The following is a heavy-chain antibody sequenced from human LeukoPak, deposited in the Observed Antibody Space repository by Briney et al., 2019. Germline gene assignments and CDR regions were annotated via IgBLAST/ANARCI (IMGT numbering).Heavy chain of an antibody. Sequence: PGGSLGPSCAPSGFTFSNYAMSWVRQAPGKGLEWVSLIIGSTGSTFYADSVKGRFTISRDNSKNTLYLQMNSLRAEDTAVYYCAKGGYDYVEIGYFDYWGQGTLVTVSS. J-gene: IGHJ4*02. CDR1: GFTFSNYA. V-gene: IGHV3-23*01. CDR3: AKGGYDYVEIGYFDY. CDR2: IIGSTGST. D-gene: IGHD5-12*01.